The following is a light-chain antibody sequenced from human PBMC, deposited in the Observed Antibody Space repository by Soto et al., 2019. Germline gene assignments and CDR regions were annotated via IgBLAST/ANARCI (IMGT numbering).Light chain of an antibody. CDR3: QQYYSTPHT. J-gene: IGKJ4*01. CDR1: QSVLYSSNNKNY. Sequence: DIVMTQSPDSLAVSLGERATINCKSSQSVLYSSNNKNYLAWYQQKPGQPPKLLIYWASTRESGVPDRFSGSGSGTDFTLTISSLQAEDGAVYYCQQYYSTPHTFGGGTKVEIK. V-gene: IGKV4-1*01. CDR2: WAS.